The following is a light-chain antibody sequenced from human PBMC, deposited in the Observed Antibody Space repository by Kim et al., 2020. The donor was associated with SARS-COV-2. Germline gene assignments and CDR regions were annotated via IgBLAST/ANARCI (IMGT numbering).Light chain of an antibody. V-gene: IGKV1-NL1*01. CDR3: QQYDTMPRT. J-gene: IGKJ2*01. CDR2: STS. Sequence: DIQMTQSPSSLSASVGDRVTITCRASQGIRNSLAWYHQKPGKAPILLVYSTSKLETGVPSRFSGSGSGTDYTLSISALQPEDFGTYYCQQYDTMPRTFGQGTKLDVK. CDR1: QGIRNS.